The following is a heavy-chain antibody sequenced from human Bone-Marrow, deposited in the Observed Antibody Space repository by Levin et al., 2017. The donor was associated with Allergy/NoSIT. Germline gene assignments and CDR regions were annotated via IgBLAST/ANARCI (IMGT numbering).Heavy chain of an antibody. CDR3: ARDREWSGWSGDAFDI. CDR1: GYTFTGHA. V-gene: IGHV7-4-1*02. Sequence: ASVKVSCKASGYTFTGHALNWVRQAPGQGLEWMGWISTNNGDPTYAQGFTGRFVFTLDTSVSTAYLQISSLKAEDTAIYYCARDREWSGWSGDAFDIWGQGTMVSVSA. D-gene: IGHD3-3*01. CDR2: ISTNNGDP. J-gene: IGHJ3*02.